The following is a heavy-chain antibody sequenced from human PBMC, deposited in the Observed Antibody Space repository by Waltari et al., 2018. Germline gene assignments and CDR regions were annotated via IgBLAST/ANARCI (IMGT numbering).Heavy chain of an antibody. Sequence: EVQLSESGGRLIHPGGSLRLSCAASGFSFSKYVMTWVRQAPGKGLEWVSGISSTGATTDYADSVKGRFTISRDNAKNSLYLNLNSLRVEDSAVYYCARDRGYQQFDFWGQGTLVTVSS. D-gene: IGHD2-2*01. CDR1: GFSFSKYV. J-gene: IGHJ4*02. V-gene: IGHV3-23*01. CDR3: ARDRGYQQFDF. CDR2: ISSTGATT.